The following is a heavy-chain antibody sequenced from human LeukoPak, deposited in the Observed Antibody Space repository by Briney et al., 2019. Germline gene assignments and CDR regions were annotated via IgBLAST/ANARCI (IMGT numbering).Heavy chain of an antibody. CDR1: GYSISSGYY. CDR2: VDHSGST. CDR3: ARIEEVGAIDT. D-gene: IGHD1-26*01. V-gene: IGHV4-38-2*01. Sequence: PSETLSLTCSVSGYSISSGYYWGWIRRPPGKGLEYIGSVDHSGSTYNNPSLKSRVAISLDTSKNQFSLNMTSVAAADTAVYYCARIEEVGAIDTWGQGTLVTGSS. J-gene: IGHJ4*02.